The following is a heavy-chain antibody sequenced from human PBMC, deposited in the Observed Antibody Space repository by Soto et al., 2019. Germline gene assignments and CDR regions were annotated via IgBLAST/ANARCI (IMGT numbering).Heavy chain of an antibody. CDR1: GYTFTSYG. V-gene: IGHV1-18*04. CDR3: ARERPPRSGIAAAAYLFDY. D-gene: IGHD6-13*01. Sequence: QVQRVHSGAEVKKPGASVKVSFKASGYTFTSYGIRWVRQAPGQGVEWMGGIIAYNGNTNYAQKRQGRVTMSTDTTTRTAYMEQRSLRSDDTALYYCARERPPRSGIAAAAYLFDYLGQGTLVTVSS. CDR2: IIAYNGNT. J-gene: IGHJ4*02.